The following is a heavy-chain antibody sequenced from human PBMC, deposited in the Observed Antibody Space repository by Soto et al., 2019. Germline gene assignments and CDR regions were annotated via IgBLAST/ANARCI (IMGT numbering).Heavy chain of an antibody. J-gene: IGHJ6*02. D-gene: IGHD2-21*02. CDR1: GGSFSGSY. V-gene: IGHV4-34*01. CDR3: ARGRRWRHYYYYGMDV. Sequence: SETLSLTCAVYGGSFSGSYWSWIRQPPGKGLEWIGEINHSGSTNYNPSLKSRVTISVDTSKNHFSLKLISVTAADTAVYYCARGRRWRHYYYYGMDVWGQGTTVTVSS. CDR2: INHSGST.